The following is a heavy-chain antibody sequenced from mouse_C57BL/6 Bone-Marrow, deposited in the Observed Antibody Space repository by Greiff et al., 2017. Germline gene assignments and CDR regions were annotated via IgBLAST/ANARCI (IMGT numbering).Heavy chain of an antibody. J-gene: IGHJ3*01. CDR2: IWRGGST. CDR3: AKNGTIVTTTLAWFAY. Sequence: VKLMESGPGLVQPSQSLSITCTVSGFSLTSYGVHWVRQSPGKGLEWLGVIWRGGSTDYNAAFMSRLSITKDNSKSQVFFKMNSLQADDTAIYYCAKNGTIVTTTLAWFAYWGQGTLVTGSA. D-gene: IGHD2-5*01. CDR1: GFSLTSYG. V-gene: IGHV2-5*01.